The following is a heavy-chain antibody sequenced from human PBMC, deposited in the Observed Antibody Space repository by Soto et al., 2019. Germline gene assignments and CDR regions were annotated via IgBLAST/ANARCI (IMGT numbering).Heavy chain of an antibody. D-gene: IGHD3-10*01. V-gene: IGHV4-31*03. J-gene: IGHJ5*02. CDR3: ASQNPPTMVRGPWFDP. CDR2: IYYSVTT. Sequence: QVQLQESGPGLVKPSQTLSLTCTVSGASISSGGYYWSWIRQHPGKGLEWIGYIYYSVTTYYNPSLKSRVTISGDTSKNQFSLKRSSVTAADTAVYYCASQNPPTMVRGPWFDPWGQGTLVPVS. CDR1: GASISSGGYY.